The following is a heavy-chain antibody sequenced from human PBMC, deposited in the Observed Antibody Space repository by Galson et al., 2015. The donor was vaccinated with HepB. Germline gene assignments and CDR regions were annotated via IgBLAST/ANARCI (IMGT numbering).Heavy chain of an antibody. V-gene: IGHV3-21*01. CDR1: GFTLSSSS. J-gene: IGHJ4*02. CDR3: ARDKCSSLRSYDSDY. CDR2: ISSSSTYI. Sequence: SLRLSCAASGFTLSSSSMNWVRQAPGKGLEWVSSISSSSTYIHYADSVKGRFTISRDNTKNSLFLQMNSLGADDTAVYYCARDKCSSLRSYDSDYLGQGTLVTVPP. D-gene: IGHD2-2*01.